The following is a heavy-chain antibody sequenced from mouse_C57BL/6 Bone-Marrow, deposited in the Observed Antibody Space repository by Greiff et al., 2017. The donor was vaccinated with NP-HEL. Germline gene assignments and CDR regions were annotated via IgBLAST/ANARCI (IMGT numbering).Heavy chain of an antibody. CDR3: TGDYGSSYERFAY. J-gene: IGHJ3*01. CDR1: GFTFSSYA. Sequence: DVMLVESGEGLMKPGGSLKLSCAASGFTFSSYAMSWVRQTPEKRLEWVAYISSGGDYIYYAATVKGRFTISRDNARNTLYLQMSSLKSEDTAMYYCTGDYGSSYERFAYWGQGTLVTVSA. CDR2: ISSGGDYI. D-gene: IGHD1-1*01. V-gene: IGHV5-9-1*02.